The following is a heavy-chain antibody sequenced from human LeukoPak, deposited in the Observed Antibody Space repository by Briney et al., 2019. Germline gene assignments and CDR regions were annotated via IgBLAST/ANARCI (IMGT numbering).Heavy chain of an antibody. D-gene: IGHD7-27*01. V-gene: IGHV3-48*03. CDR3: ARGLGKGDY. CDR1: GFTFSSYE. J-gene: IGHJ4*02. CDR2: ISSSGTTI. Sequence: SGGSLRLSCAASGFTFSSYELNWVRQAPGKGLEWISYISSSGTTIYYTDSVKGRFTISRDNAKNSLCLQMNSLRPEDTAVYYGARGLGKGDYWGQGTLVTVSS.